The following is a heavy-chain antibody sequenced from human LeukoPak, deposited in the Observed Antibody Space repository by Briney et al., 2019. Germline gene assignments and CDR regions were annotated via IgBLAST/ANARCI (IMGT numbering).Heavy chain of an antibody. CDR1: RFTFSDYY. CDR2: ISSSGSTI. CDR3: ARVHEGGWSVGMYYFEY. D-gene: IGHD6-19*01. Sequence: GGSLRLSCAASRFTFSDYYMSWVRQAPGKGLEWVSYISSSGSTIYYADSVKGRFTISRDNAKNSMYMHMNSLRVEDTAMYYCARVHEGGWSVGMYYFEYWGQGTLVTVSS. V-gene: IGHV3-11*04. J-gene: IGHJ4*02.